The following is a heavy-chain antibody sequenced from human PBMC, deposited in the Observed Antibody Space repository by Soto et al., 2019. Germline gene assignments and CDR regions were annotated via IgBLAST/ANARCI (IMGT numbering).Heavy chain of an antibody. V-gene: IGHV4-4*07. Sequence: SETLSLTCSVSGASIAGSSYWSWIRQPAGKGLEWIGRVSLRGTTKYSASLRGRVTMSADVSKNQFSLRLTSVTAADTALYYCARGMTPPGAPAWYYFDSWGQGTLVTVSS. J-gene: IGHJ4*02. CDR2: VSLRGTT. CDR1: GASIAGSSY. CDR3: ARGMTPPGAPAWYYFDS. D-gene: IGHD2-8*02.